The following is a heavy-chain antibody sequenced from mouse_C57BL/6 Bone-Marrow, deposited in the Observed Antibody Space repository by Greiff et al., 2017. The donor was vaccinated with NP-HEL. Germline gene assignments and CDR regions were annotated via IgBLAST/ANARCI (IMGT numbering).Heavy chain of an antibody. J-gene: IGHJ4*01. CDR2: INPNYGTT. CDR3: ARDSNYGHYYAMDY. V-gene: IGHV1-39*01. CDR1: GYSFTDYN. D-gene: IGHD2-5*01. Sequence: VHVKQSGPELVKPGASVKISCKASGYSFTDYNMNWVKQSNGKSLEWIGVINPNYGTTSYNQKFKGKATLTVDQSSSTAYMQLNSLTSEDSAVYYCARDSNYGHYYAMDYWGQGTSVTVSS.